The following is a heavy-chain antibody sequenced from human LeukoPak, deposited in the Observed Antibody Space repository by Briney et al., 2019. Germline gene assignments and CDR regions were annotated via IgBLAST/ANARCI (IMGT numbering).Heavy chain of an antibody. V-gene: IGHV3-23*01. CDR1: GFTFSSYA. D-gene: IGHD3-10*01. CDR2: ISGSGGST. J-gene: IGHJ4*02. CDR3: AKDRGYGSGSYFSIAY. Sequence: PGGSLRLSCAASGFTFSSYAMSWVRQAPGKGLEWVSAISGSGGSTYYADSVKGRFTISRDNSRNTLYLQMSSLRAEDTAVYYCAKDRGYGSGSYFSIAYWGQGTLVTVSS.